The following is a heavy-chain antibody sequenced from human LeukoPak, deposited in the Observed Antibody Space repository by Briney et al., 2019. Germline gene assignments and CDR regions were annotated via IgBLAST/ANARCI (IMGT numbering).Heavy chain of an antibody. CDR1: GFTFSSYG. D-gene: IGHD2-21*02. V-gene: IGHV3-30*02. Sequence: GGSLRLSCAASGFTFSSYGMHWVRQAPGKGLEWVAFIRYDGSNKYYADSVKGRFTISRDNSKNTLYLQMNSLRAEDTAVYYCAKDTTAYCGGDCCSNYFDYWGQGTLVTVSS. J-gene: IGHJ4*02. CDR3: AKDTTAYCGGDCCSNYFDY. CDR2: IRYDGSNK.